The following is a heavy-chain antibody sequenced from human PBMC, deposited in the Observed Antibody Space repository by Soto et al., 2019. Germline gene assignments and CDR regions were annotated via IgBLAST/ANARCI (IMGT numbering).Heavy chain of an antibody. D-gene: IGHD2-21*02. J-gene: IGHJ3*02. V-gene: IGHV1-18*01. CDR3: ARGLVCRACGGDHVEAFGI. CDR1: GYTSSSYG. Sequence: SVKVSCKASGYTSSSYGISWVRPAPAQGLVWMVWISAYTGNINLAQKLQGRLNTTTDTSTSTRPMELRSLGSDDTAVYYCARGLVCRACGGDHVEAFGIWG. CDR2: ISAYTGNI.